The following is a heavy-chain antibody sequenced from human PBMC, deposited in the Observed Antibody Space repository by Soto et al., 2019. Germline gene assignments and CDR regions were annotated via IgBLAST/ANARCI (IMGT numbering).Heavy chain of an antibody. CDR2: IIPMFSTT. D-gene: IGHD4-17*01. CDR1: GVTLSSHA. Sequence: SVKVSCKASGVTLSSHAITWVRQAPGQGLEWMGVIIPMFSTTNYAQKFQGRVTITADESTSAAYMEVRSLRSEDTAVYFCAIDHGDHNYHYYGLDVWGQGTTVTVSS. J-gene: IGHJ6*02. V-gene: IGHV1-69*13. CDR3: AIDHGDHNYHYYGLDV.